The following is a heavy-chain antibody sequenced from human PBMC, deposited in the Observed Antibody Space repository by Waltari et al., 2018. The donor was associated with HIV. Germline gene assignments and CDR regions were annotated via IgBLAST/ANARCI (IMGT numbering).Heavy chain of an antibody. CDR1: GFSLDDSN. J-gene: IGHJ4*02. D-gene: IGHD3-3*01. Sequence: ELHLVEPGGVVGQPGGSSRPSCVASGFSLDDSNMERVRPAPGERQGRGRGRSWGSVINWEGGTTPYADSVDGLCTISGDNSKKSLYRQMNSLRTEDTSLDYCAKSLRRHDFWRGYVCWVPGSLVTVAS. CDR2: INWEGGTT. CDR3: AKSLRRHDFWRGYVC. V-gene: IGHV3-43*01.